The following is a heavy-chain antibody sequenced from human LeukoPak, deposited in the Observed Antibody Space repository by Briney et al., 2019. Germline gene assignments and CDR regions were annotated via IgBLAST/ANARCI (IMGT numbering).Heavy chain of an antibody. D-gene: IGHD2-2*02. Sequence: ASVKVSCKASGYTFTGYYMHWVRQAPGQGLEWMGWINPNSGGTNYAQKFQGRVTMTRDTSISTAYMELSRLRSDDTAVYYCARGVACSSTSCYTGHFDYWGQGTLVTVSS. J-gene: IGHJ4*02. V-gene: IGHV1-2*02. CDR3: ARGVACSSTSCYTGHFDY. CDR2: INPNSGGT. CDR1: GYTFTGYY.